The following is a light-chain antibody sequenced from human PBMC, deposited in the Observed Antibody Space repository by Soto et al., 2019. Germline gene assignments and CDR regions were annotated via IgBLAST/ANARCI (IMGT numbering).Light chain of an antibody. CDR1: QSVSAY. Sequence: EIVLTQSPATLSLSPGERATLSCRASQSVSAYFAWYQKKPGLPPRLLVYQTSNRATGIPARFSGSGSGTDCTLTISSLEPEDFAVYYCQQRSNWPPITFGQGTLLEIK. CDR2: QTS. V-gene: IGKV3-11*01. CDR3: QQRSNWPPIT. J-gene: IGKJ5*01.